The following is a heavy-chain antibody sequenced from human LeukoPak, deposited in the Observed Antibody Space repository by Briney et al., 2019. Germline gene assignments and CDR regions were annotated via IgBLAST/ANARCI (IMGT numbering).Heavy chain of an antibody. V-gene: IGHV3-21*01. CDR1: GFSFSSYS. D-gene: IGHD5-18*01. CDR2: ISSSSSYI. Sequence: PGGSLRLSCAASGFSFSSYSMNWVRQAPGKGLEWVSSISSSSSYIYYADSVKGRFTISRDNAKNSLYLQMNSLRAEDTAVYYCARDHMTAKDVWGQGTTVTVSS. CDR3: ARDHMTAKDV. J-gene: IGHJ6*02.